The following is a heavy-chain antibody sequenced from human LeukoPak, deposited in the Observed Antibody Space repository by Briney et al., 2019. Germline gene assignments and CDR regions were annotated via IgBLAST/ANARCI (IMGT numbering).Heavy chain of an antibody. CDR1: GFTFSSYA. Sequence: GGPLRLSCAASGFTFSSYAMSWVRQAPGKGLEWVSAISGSGGSTYYADSVKGRFTISRDNSKNTLYLQMNSLRAEDTAVYYCAKGGDIVVVPAGINFDYWGQGTLVTVSS. V-gene: IGHV3-23*01. CDR3: AKGGDIVVVPAGINFDY. CDR2: ISGSGGST. J-gene: IGHJ4*02. D-gene: IGHD2-2*01.